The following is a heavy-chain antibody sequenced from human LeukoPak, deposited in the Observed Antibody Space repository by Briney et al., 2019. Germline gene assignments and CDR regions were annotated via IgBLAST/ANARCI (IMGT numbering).Heavy chain of an antibody. J-gene: IGHJ5*02. CDR3: ARARYDFWSGDRWFDP. CDR1: GGSISSGGYY. CDR2: IYYSGST. V-gene: IGHV4-31*03. D-gene: IGHD3-3*01. Sequence: PSQTLSLTCTVSGGSISSGGYYWSWIRQHPGRGLEWIGYIYYSGSTYYNPSLKSRVTISVDTSKNQFSLKLSSVTAADTAVYYCARARYDFWSGDRWFDPWGQGTLVTVSS.